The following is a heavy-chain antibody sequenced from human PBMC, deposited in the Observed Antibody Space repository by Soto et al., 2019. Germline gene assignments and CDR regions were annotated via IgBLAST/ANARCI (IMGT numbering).Heavy chain of an antibody. Sequence: QVQLVESGGGVVQPGRSLRLTCAGSGFTFSRNGMHWVRQAPGKGLEWVALVSYGGSKRYYVDSVKGRFTITRDKSENTLNLQMNSMRAEDTAVSDCASSVGESMSDNSCRYDSWGQGTLVTVSS. J-gene: IGHJ5*01. D-gene: IGHD3-22*01. V-gene: IGHV3-30*03. CDR3: ASSVGESMSDNSCRYDS. CDR2: VSYGGSKR. CDR1: GFTFSRNG.